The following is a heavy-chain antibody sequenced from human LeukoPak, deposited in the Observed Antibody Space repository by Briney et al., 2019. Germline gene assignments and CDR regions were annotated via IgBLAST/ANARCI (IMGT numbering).Heavy chain of an antibody. CDR2: ISTSGSTI. CDR3: ARERSYHFDY. V-gene: IGHV3-48*03. CDR1: GFSFSSCA. Sequence: GGSLRLSCAASGFSFSSCAMSWVRQAPGKGLEWVSYISTSGSTIYYADSVKGRFTISRDNAKNSLFLQMNSLRAEDTAVYYCARERSYHFDYWGQGTLVTVSS. J-gene: IGHJ4*02. D-gene: IGHD1-26*01.